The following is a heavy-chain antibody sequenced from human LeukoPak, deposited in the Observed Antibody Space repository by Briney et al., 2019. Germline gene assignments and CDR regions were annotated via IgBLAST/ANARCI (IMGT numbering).Heavy chain of an antibody. V-gene: IGHV3-21*01. CDR1: GFTFSSYA. D-gene: IGHD1-26*01. CDR2: ISSSSSYI. Sequence: PGGSLRLSCAASGFTFSSYAMNWIRQAPGKGLEWVSSISSSSSYIYYADSVKGRFTVSRDNAKNSLYLQMNSLRAEDTAVYYCARNSGSYYVDYWGQGTLVTVSS. CDR3: ARNSGSYYVDY. J-gene: IGHJ4*02.